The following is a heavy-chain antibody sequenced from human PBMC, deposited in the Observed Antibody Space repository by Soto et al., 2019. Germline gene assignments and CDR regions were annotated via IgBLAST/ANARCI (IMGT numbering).Heavy chain of an antibody. J-gene: IGHJ6*03. V-gene: IGHV3-9*01. D-gene: IGHD3-10*01. CDR2: ISWHSANI. CDR1: GFAFNDYA. CDR3: AKDAVGSHYFYYMDV. Sequence: DVQLVESGGGLVQPGRSLRLSCAASGFAFNDYAMHWVRQAPGKGLEWVAGISWHSANIAYADSVKGRFXIXXXXXXXXXXXXMNSLRSEDTAFYYCAKDAVGSHYFYYMDVWGKGTAVTVSS.